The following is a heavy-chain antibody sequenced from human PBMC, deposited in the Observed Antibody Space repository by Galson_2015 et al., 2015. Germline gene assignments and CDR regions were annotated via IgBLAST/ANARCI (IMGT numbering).Heavy chain of an antibody. CDR3: ARWRGAYYFDY. CDR2: IYYSGSS. J-gene: IGHJ4*02. CDR1: GGSISSGGYY. V-gene: IGHV4-31*03. Sequence: TLSLTCTVSGGSISSGGYYWTWIRQHPGKGLEWIGHIYYSGSSYYNPSLKSRITISVDTSKNQFSLRLSSVTVADTAVYYCARWRGAYYFDYWGQGALVTVSS. D-gene: IGHD3-10*01.